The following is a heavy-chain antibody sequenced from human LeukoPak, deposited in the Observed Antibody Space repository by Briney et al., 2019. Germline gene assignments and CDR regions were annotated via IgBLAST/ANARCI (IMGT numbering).Heavy chain of an antibody. V-gene: IGHV3-53*01. CDR3: AREFRQTYSSGWSLDY. CDR2: IYGGRNNT. D-gene: IGHD6-19*01. Sequence: AGGSLRLSCTVSGFTVSNNYMSWVRQAPGKGLEWGSVIYGGRNNTVYADSVKGRFTISRDNSRNTIYLQIDSLRAEDTATYYCAREFRQTYSSGWSLDYWGQGTLVTVSS. CDR1: GFTVSNNY. J-gene: IGHJ4*02.